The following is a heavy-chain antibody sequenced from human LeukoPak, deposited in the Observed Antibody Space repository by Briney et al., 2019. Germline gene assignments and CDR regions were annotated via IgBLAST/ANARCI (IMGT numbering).Heavy chain of an antibody. J-gene: IGHJ6*03. Sequence: GGSLRLSCAASGFTFSDYYMTWIRQAPGKGREWVSYISSSGITIYYTDSVKGRFTISRDNAKNSLYLQMNSLRAEDTAVYYCARGVKYYYYYMDVWGKGTTVTVSS. CDR3: ARGVKYYYYYMDV. CDR1: GFTFSDYY. V-gene: IGHV3-11*04. CDR2: ISSSGITI.